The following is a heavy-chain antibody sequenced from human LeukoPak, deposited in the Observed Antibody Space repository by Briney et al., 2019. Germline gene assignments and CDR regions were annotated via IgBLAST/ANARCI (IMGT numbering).Heavy chain of an antibody. V-gene: IGHV3-30*04. CDR1: GFTFSSYA. Sequence: PGGSLRLSCAASGFTFSSYATHWVRQAPGKGLEWVAVISYDGSNKYYADSVKGRFTISRDNSKNTLYLQMNSLRAEDTAVYYCARDRGFNYYGSGTNYYYYMDVWGKGTTVTVSS. CDR2: ISYDGSNK. CDR3: ARDRGFNYYGSGTNYYYYMDV. D-gene: IGHD3-10*01. J-gene: IGHJ6*03.